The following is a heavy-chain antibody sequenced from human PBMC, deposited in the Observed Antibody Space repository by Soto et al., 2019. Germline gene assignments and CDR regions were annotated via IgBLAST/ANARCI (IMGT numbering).Heavy chain of an antibody. D-gene: IGHD3-3*01. Sequence: PSETLSLTCTVSGGSISSSSFHWGWIRQPPGKGLEWIGSIYYSGSTYYSPSLKSRVTISVDTSKNQFSLKLSSVTAADTATYYCARMIFGRNVYYFDYWGRGTLVTVSS. V-gene: IGHV4-39*07. CDR3: ARMIFGRNVYYFDY. J-gene: IGHJ4*02. CDR1: GGSISSSSFH. CDR2: IYYSGST.